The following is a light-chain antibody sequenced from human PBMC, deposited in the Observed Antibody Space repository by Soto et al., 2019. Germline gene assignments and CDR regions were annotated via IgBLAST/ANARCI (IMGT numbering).Light chain of an antibody. CDR1: QDITNY. CDR2: DAS. CDR3: QQYDRLPPFT. Sequence: DIQMTQSPSSLSASVGDRVTITCQASQDITNYLNWYQHKPGKAPKLLIYDASNLETGVPSRFSGSGSGTHFTFTISSLQPEDIATYYCQQYDRLPPFTFGPGTKVDIK. J-gene: IGKJ3*01. V-gene: IGKV1-33*01.